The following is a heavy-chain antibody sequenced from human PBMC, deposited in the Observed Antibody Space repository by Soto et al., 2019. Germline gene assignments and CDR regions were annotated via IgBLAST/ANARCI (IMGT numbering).Heavy chain of an antibody. CDR2: IDPSDSYT. CDR3: GRHEPIDEIDSDA. J-gene: IGHJ5*01. CDR1: ENSFSGYL. Sequence: YCRGAENSFSGYLLSWEREMAGKGLEWMGRIDPSDSYTNYSPSFQGHVTISVDKSIGTAYVQWSSLRASDTAIYYCGRHEPIDEIDSDAWGNETLVTVYS. V-gene: IGHV5-10-1*01. D-gene: IGHD1-26*01.